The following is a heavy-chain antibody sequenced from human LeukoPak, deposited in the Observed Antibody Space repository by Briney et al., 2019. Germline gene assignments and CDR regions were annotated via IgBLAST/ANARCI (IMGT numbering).Heavy chain of an antibody. D-gene: IGHD5-12*01. V-gene: IGHV3-15*01. J-gene: IGHJ4*02. CDR3: ARVWGYRNGFDY. CDR1: GFTFNNVW. CDR2: IKITTDGGPT. Sequence: GGSLRLSCAASGFTFNNVWMNWVRQAPGKGLEWVGRIKITTDGGPTDYAAPVKGRFTISRDDSKNTLFLQMNSLKTEDTAVYYCARVWGYRNGFDYWGQGTLVTVSS.